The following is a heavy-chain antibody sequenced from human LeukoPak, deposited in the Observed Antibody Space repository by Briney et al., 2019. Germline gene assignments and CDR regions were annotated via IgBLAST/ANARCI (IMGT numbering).Heavy chain of an antibody. Sequence: SETLSLTCTVSGGSINSGGYYWSWIRQHPGKGLEWIGYIYYSGSTYYNPSLKSRVTISVDTSKNQFSLKLSSVTAADTAMYYCARRVISSRYSHFDYWGQGTLVTVSS. J-gene: IGHJ4*02. CDR1: GGSINSGGYY. D-gene: IGHD6-13*01. V-gene: IGHV4-31*03. CDR3: ARRVISSRYSHFDY. CDR2: IYYSGST.